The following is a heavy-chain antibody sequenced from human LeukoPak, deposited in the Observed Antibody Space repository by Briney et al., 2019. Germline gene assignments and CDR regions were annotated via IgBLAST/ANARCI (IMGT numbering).Heavy chain of an antibody. CDR2: ISSSADTS. Sequence: GGSLRLSCAASGFTFSSYAMSWVRQAPGKGLEWVSTISSSADTSYYADSVQGRFTISRDNSKHTLHLQMNSLRVEDTALYYCAKDGFLAAVATDWGQGTLVTVSS. V-gene: IGHV3-23*01. J-gene: IGHJ4*02. D-gene: IGHD5-12*01. CDR1: GFTFSSYA. CDR3: AKDGFLAAVATD.